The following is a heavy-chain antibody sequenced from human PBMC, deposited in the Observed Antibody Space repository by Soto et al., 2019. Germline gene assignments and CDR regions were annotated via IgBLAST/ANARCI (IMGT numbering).Heavy chain of an antibody. Sequence: QVRLVQSGAEVKKSGSSVKVCCMTSGGTFSSYTVNWLRQAPGRGLEWMGRVIPVLTTTDYAQKFRGRVTITADKSVNAVYMELTSLSSEDTAIYYCARRRYCGYDCYHKHYYGMDVWGQGTTVTVAS. D-gene: IGHD2-21*02. J-gene: IGHJ6*02. CDR1: GGTFSSYT. CDR3: ARRRYCGYDCYHKHYYGMDV. CDR2: VIPVLTTT. V-gene: IGHV1-69*08.